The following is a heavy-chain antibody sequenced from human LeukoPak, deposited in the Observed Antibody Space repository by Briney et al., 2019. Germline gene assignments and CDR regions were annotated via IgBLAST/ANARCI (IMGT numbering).Heavy chain of an antibody. CDR3: ARDESGYYDFWRGPLYYYGMDV. Sequence: GASVKVSCKASGYTFTSYYMHWVRQAPGQGLEWMGIINPSGGSTSYAQKFQGRVTMTRDTSTSTVYMELSSLRSEDTAVYYCARDESGYYDFWRGPLYYYGMDVWGQGTTVTVSS. D-gene: IGHD3-3*01. J-gene: IGHJ6*02. V-gene: IGHV1-46*01. CDR2: INPSGGST. CDR1: GYTFTSYY.